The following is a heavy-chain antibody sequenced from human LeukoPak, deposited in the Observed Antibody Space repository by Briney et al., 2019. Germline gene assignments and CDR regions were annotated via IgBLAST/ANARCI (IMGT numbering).Heavy chain of an antibody. CDR3: AKGNGMIVPSSFDY. Sequence: GGSLRLSCVASGFTFSNYAMSWVRQASGKGLEWVSVTSDSGGDTYYADSVKGRFTISRDNAKKTLYLQMNSMRAEDTAVYYCAKGNGMIVPSSFDYWGQGTLVTVSS. J-gene: IGHJ4*02. V-gene: IGHV3-23*01. CDR2: TSDSGGDT. D-gene: IGHD3-22*01. CDR1: GFTFSNYA.